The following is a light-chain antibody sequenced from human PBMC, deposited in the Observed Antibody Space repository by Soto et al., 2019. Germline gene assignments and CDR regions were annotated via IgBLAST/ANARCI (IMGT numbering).Light chain of an antibody. CDR3: QQDINYPRT. CDR2: DAS. CDR1: QDINIY. V-gene: IGKV1-33*01. Sequence: DIQMTQSPSSLFASVGDRVTITCQATQDINIYLNWYQQKPGKAPNLLIYDASNLEIGVPSRFSGSGSGTHFTFTISSLQTEDIGTYYCQQDINYPRTFGQGTKVDIK. J-gene: IGKJ1*01.